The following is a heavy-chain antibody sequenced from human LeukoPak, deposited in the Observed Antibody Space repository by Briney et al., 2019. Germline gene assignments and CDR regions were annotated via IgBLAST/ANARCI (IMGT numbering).Heavy chain of an antibody. V-gene: IGHV4-59*01. CDR2: IYYSGST. D-gene: IGHD2-2*01. J-gene: IGHJ4*02. CDR1: GGSISSYY. CDR3: ARHRGSASCDD. Sequence: SETLSLTCTVSGGSISSYYWSWIRQPPGKGLEWIGYIYYSGSTNYNPSLKSRVTISVDTSKNQFSLKLSSVTAADTAVYYCARHRGSASCDDWGQGTLVTVCS.